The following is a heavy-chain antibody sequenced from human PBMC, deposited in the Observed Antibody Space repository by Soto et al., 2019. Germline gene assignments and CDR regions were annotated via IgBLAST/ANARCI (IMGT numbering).Heavy chain of an antibody. J-gene: IGHJ4*02. Sequence: QVQLVQSGAEVKKPGASVKVSCKASGYTFTSYGISWVRQAPGQGLEWMGWINPYDGNTNYAQKLQGRVTMTTDTSTNTAYMELRSLGSDDAAVYCCAREWVGIDYWGQGTLVTVSS. CDR1: GYTFTSYG. V-gene: IGHV1-18*01. CDR3: AREWVGIDY. D-gene: IGHD2-21*01. CDR2: INPYDGNT.